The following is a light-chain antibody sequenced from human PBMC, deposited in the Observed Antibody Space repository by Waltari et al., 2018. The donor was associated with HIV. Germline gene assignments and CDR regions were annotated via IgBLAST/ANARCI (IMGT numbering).Light chain of an antibody. CDR2: GQP. CDR1: NSNIGANYD. CDR3: QSYDSSLSGSEV. V-gene: IGLV1-40*01. Sequence: QSVLTQPPSVSGAPGQRVTISCTGNNSNIGANYDFPWYQQLPGTAPKLLIHGQPHRPSGVPYRFSGSKAGTSASRVSTGRRAEEEADYYCQSYDSSLSGSEVFGGGTKLSVL. J-gene: IGLJ2*01.